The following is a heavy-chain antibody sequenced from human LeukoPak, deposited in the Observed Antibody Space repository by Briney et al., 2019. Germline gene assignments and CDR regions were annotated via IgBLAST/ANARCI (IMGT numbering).Heavy chain of an antibody. CDR2: IYHSGST. V-gene: IGHV4-38-2*01. D-gene: IGHD3-16*01. CDR1: GYSISSGYY. J-gene: IGHJ3*02. CDR3: ASQGGGAFDI. Sequence: SETLSLTCAVSGYSISSGYYWGWIRQPPGKGLEWIGSIYHSGSTYYNPSLKSRVTISVDTSKNQFSLKLSSVTAADTAVYYCASQGGGAFDIWGQGTMVTVSS.